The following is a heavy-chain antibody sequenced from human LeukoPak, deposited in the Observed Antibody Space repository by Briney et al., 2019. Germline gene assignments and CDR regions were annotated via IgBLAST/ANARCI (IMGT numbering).Heavy chain of an antibody. V-gene: IGHV1-2*06. Sequence: ASVKVSCKASGYTFTGYYMNWVRQAPGQGLEWLGRINPNTGGTNFAQSFQGRVTMTRDTSITTAYMELSRLRSDDTAVYYCARVGDGLNDAFDIWGQGTMVTVSS. CDR1: GYTFTGYY. J-gene: IGHJ3*02. CDR2: INPNTGGT. D-gene: IGHD5-24*01. CDR3: ARVGDGLNDAFDI.